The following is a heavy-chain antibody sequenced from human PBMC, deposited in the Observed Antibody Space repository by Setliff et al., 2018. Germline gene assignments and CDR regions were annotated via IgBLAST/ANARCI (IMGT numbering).Heavy chain of an antibody. Sequence: ASETLSLTCTVSGDSISSSTHHWGWIRQSPGKGLEWIGNIYYNGNTNKNPSLKSRVTISVDTSRDQFSLRLSSVTAADTAMYYCARVRVVQGYYEFDYWGQGTLVTVSS. D-gene: IGHD3-16*01. CDR2: IYYNGNT. J-gene: IGHJ4*02. CDR3: ARVRVVQGYYEFDY. V-gene: IGHV4-39*07. CDR1: GDSISSSTHH.